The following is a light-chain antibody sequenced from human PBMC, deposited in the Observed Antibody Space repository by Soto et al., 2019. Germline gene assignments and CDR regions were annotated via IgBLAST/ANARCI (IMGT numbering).Light chain of an antibody. J-gene: IGLJ1*01. Sequence: QSVLTQPPSASGTPGQRVTISCSGSSSNIGSNTVTWYQQLPGTAPKLLIYSNNQRPSGVPDRFSGSKSGTSASLAISGLQSEDEADYYCAAWDDGLNGLYVFGTGTKVTVL. V-gene: IGLV1-44*01. CDR2: SNN. CDR3: AAWDDGLNGLYV. CDR1: SSNIGSNT.